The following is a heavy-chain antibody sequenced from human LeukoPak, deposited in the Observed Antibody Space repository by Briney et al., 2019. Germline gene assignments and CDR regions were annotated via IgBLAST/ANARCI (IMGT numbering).Heavy chain of an antibody. CDR2: IYSGGST. V-gene: IGHV3-66*01. CDR1: GFTVSSNY. Sequence: GGSLRLSCAASGFTVSSNYMSWVRQAPGKGLEWVSVIYSGGSTYYADSVKGRFTISRDNSKNTLYLQMNSLRAEDTAVYYCARGRWATPLRYFDWLAFRKYYFDYWGQGTLVTVSS. CDR3: ARGRWATPLRYFDWLAFRKYYFDY. J-gene: IGHJ4*02. D-gene: IGHD3-9*01.